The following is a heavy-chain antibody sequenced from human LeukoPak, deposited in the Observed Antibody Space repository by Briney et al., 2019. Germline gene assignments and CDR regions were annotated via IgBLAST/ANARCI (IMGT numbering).Heavy chain of an antibody. D-gene: IGHD3-10*01. CDR3: AKSNGYGLVGI. V-gene: IGHV4-34*01. CDR1: GVSFSGYY. J-gene: IGHJ3*02. CDR2: INHSGST. Sequence: PSETLSLTCAVYGVSFSGYYWSWIRQPPGKGLEWIGEINHSGSTNYSPSLKSRVTISLDTSRNQFSLKLNSVTAADTAVYYCAKSNGYGLVGIWGQGTMVTVSS.